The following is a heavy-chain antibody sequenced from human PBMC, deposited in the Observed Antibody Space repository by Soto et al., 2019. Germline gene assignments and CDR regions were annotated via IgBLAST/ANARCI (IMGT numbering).Heavy chain of an antibody. V-gene: IGHV4-31*03. J-gene: IGHJ6*02. CDR1: GGSISSGGYY. Sequence: PSETLSLTCTVSGGSISSGGYYWSWIRQHPGKGLEWIGYIYYSGSTYHNPSLKSRVTISVDTSKNQFSLKLSSVTAADTAVYYCARVVVVDSYYYYGMDVWGQGTTVTVSS. D-gene: IGHD2-21*01. CDR2: IYYSGST. CDR3: ARVVVVDSYYYYGMDV.